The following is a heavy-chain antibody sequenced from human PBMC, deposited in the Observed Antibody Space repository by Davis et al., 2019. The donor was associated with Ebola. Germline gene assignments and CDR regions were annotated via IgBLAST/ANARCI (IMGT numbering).Heavy chain of an antibody. J-gene: IGHJ3*02. CDR3: ARDLREMGDSSGYLAFDI. CDR1: GGSISSYY. D-gene: IGHD3-22*01. CDR2: IYYSGST. V-gene: IGHV4-59*01. Sequence: PSETLSLTCTVSGGSISSYYWSWIRQPPGKGLEWIGYIYYSGSTNYNPSLKSRVTISVDTSKNQFSLKLSSVTAADTAVYYCARDLREMGDSSGYLAFDIWGQGTMVTVSS.